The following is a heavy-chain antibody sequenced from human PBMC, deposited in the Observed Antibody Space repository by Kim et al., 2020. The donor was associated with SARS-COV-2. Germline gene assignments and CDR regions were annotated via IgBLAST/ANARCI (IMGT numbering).Heavy chain of an antibody. CDR1: GYTFTSYA. CDR3: ARENYYDSSGYPLGAFDI. Sequence: ASVKVSCKASGYTFTSYAMHWVRQAPGQRLEWMGWINAGNGNTKYSQKFQGRVTITRDTSASTAYMELSSLRSEDTAVYYCARENYYDSSGYPLGAFDIWGQGTMVTVSS. V-gene: IGHV1-3*01. D-gene: IGHD3-22*01. J-gene: IGHJ3*02. CDR2: INAGNGNT.